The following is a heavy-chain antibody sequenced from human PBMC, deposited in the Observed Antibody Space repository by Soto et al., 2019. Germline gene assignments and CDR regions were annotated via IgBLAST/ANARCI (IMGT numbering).Heavy chain of an antibody. CDR3: ARAPSSSADY. CDR1: VFTFISYS. J-gene: IGHJ4*02. D-gene: IGHD6-6*01. V-gene: IGHV3-21*01. CDR2: ISSSSSYI. Sequence: PGWSLRLSCASSVFTFISYSMNWVRQAPGKGLEWVSSISSSSSYIYYADSVKGRFTISRDNAKNSLYLQMNSLRAEDTAVYYCARAPSSSADYWGQGTLVTVSS.